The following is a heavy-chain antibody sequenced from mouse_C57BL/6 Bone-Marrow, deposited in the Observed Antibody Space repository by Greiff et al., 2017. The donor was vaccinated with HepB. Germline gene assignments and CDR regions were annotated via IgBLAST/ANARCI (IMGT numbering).Heavy chain of an antibody. CDR2: IDPNSGGT. CDR3: ARSDDYGCFCFAY. Sequence: QVQLQQPGAELVKPGASVKLSCKASGYTFTSYWMHWVKQRPGRGLEWIGRIDPNSGGTKYNEKFKSKATLPVDKPSSTAYMQLSILTSEDSAVYYCARSDDYGCFCFAYWGEGALVTVSA. J-gene: IGHJ3*01. CDR1: GYTFTSYW. V-gene: IGHV1-72*01. D-gene: IGHD2-4*01.